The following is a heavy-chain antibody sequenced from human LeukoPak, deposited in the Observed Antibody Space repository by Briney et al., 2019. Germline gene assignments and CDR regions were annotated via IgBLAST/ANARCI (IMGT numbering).Heavy chain of an antibody. CDR3: AKDEWNDVTYFDS. D-gene: IGHD1-1*01. CDR2: ISGISGSTT. Sequence: PGGSLTLSCTASGFTFGNHAMRWVRQAPGKGLEWVSAISGISGSTTTYAESVKGRFTVSRDNSKNTLDLQMDSLRAEDTALYYCAKDEWNDVTYFDSWGQGTLVSVSS. J-gene: IGHJ4*02. CDR1: GFTFGNHA. V-gene: IGHV3-23*01.